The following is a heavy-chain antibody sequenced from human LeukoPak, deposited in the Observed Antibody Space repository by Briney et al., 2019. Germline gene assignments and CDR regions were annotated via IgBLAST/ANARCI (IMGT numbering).Heavy chain of an antibody. D-gene: IGHD2-21*02. J-gene: IGHJ6*02. CDR1: GGSISSSSHY. Sequence: QASETLSLTCTVSGGSISSSSHYWSWIRQPPGKGLEWIGEINHSGSTNYNPSLKSRVTISVDTSKNQFSLKLSSVTAADTAVYYCARYPYCGGDCLGNGMDVWGQGTTVTVSS. CDR3: ARYPYCGGDCLGNGMDV. CDR2: INHSGST. V-gene: IGHV4-39*07.